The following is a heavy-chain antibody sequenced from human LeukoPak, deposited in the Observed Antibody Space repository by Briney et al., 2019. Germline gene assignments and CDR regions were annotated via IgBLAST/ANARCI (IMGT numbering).Heavy chain of an antibody. Sequence: ASVKVSCKASGYSFSSYGISWVRQAPGQGLEWMGWISAYDVNTNYAQKLQGRVHMTTDKSTGTAYMELRSLRSDDTAVYYCARDPVHYYDTSGYWSYWGQGTLVTVSS. CDR3: ARDPVHYYDTSGYWSY. CDR2: ISAYDVNT. J-gene: IGHJ4*02. V-gene: IGHV1-18*01. CDR1: GYSFSSYG. D-gene: IGHD3-22*01.